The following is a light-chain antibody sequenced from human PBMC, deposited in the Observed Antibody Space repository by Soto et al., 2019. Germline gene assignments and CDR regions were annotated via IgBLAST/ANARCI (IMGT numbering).Light chain of an antibody. CDR3: QHFSMHPPWT. J-gene: IGKJ1*01. Sequence: PVNQSSSKVTASVGCRVTITCLASQSITTWLAWYQQRPGKAPKLLIYDVSSLQSGVPSRFSGSGSGTEFTLTISSLQPDDFATYCCQHFSMHPPWTLGQGTKVDIK. V-gene: IGKV1-5*01. CDR1: QSITTW. CDR2: DVS.